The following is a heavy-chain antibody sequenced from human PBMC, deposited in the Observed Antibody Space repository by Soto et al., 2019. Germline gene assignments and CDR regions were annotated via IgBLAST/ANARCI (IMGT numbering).Heavy chain of an antibody. CDR2: ITGNGYGT. V-gene: IGHV3-23*01. D-gene: IGHD6-19*01. CDR3: AKDLFIVRPGAVGGNNCFDY. CDR1: GFTFSNSA. J-gene: IGHJ4*02. Sequence: PWGSLTLSRSAGGFTFSNSAMSWVRQAPGKGLEWVSGITGNGYGTDYADSVKGRFTISRDNSESTLYLQMNSLRAEDTAVYYCAKDLFIVRPGAVGGNNCFDYWGQGALVTVSS.